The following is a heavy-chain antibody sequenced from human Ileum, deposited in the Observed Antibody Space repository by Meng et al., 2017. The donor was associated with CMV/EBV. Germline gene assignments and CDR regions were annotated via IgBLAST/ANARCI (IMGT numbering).Heavy chain of an antibody. J-gene: IGHJ5*02. CDR2: RYYSETP. CDR1: GDSITRYY. CDR3: ATTIHPVALLNYFDP. Sequence: SETLSLTCSVSGDSITRYYVSWIRQPPGKGLEWIGYRYYSETPYYSHSLRGRVIISADTAKNHFSLSLTPVTAADTAVYFCATTIHPVALLNYFDPWGQGTLVTVSS. D-gene: IGHD5-12*01. V-gene: IGHV4-59*01.